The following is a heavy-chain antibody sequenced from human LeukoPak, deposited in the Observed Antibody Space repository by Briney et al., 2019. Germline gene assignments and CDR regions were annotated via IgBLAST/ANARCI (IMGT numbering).Heavy chain of an antibody. D-gene: IGHD3-22*01. J-gene: IGHJ4*01. V-gene: IGHV4-34*01. CDR1: DGSFNGYY. CDR3: ARVTQCYYDDSGFFVY. Sequence: KPSETLSLTCAVYDGSFNGYYWSWIRQPPGKGLEWIGEIDHSGTTNYNPSLKSRVTISVDTSQNQFSLNLNSVTAADTAVYYCARVTQCYYDDSGFFVYWGQGTLVTVCS. CDR2: IDHSGTT.